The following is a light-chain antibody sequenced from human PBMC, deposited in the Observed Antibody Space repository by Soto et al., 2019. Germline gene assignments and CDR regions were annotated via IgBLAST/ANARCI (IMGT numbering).Light chain of an antibody. CDR3: AAWDDSLNAL. J-gene: IGLJ2*01. CDR1: SSNIGSNT. Sequence: QAVVTQPPSASGTPGQRVTISCSGSSSNIGSNTVNWYQQLPGTAPKLLIYSNNQRPSGVPDRFSGSKSGTSASLAISGLQSEDDADYYCAAWDDSLNALFGGGTKLTVL. CDR2: SNN. V-gene: IGLV1-44*01.